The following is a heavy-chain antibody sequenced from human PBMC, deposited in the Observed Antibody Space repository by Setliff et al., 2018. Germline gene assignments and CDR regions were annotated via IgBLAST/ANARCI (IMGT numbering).Heavy chain of an antibody. CDR1: GGSMSSGPNY. CDR3: ARRDGSIIYREFFDY. Sequence: PSETLSLTCTVSGGSMSSGPNYWSWIRQPAGRGLEWVGRVYSSVYSSGITSYNPSLKSRVTISMDTSRNQISLTLSSVTAADTAVYYCARRDGSIIYREFFDYWGQGALVTVSS. D-gene: IGHD3-10*01. CDR2: VYSSVYSSGIT. V-gene: IGHV4-61*10. J-gene: IGHJ4*02.